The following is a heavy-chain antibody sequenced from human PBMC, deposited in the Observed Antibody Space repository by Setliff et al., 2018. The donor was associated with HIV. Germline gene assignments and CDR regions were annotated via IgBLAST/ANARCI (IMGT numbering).Heavy chain of an antibody. CDR2: INHYGAT. D-gene: IGHD2-2*01. Sequence: PSETLSLTCAVYGGTFSNYYWSWIRQPPGKWLQWIGEINHYGATYYNPSLRGRVTISTDTSKNQFSLTLTSVTAADTAVYYCAGGKDTSSYSPSHYYYYMDVWGKGTTVTVSS. CDR1: GGTFSNYY. J-gene: IGHJ6*03. V-gene: IGHV4-34*01. CDR3: AGGKDTSSYSPSHYYYYMDV.